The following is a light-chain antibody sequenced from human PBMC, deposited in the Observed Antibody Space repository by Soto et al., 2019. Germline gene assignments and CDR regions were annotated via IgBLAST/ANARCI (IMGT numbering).Light chain of an antibody. Sequence: QSALTQPASVSGSPGQSIAISCTGTSSDVGGYNYVSWYQQHPDKAPKLLIYEVGNRPSGVSFRFSGSKSGNTASLTISGLQAEDEADYYCSSYTARGTRVFGTGTKLTVL. CDR2: EVG. CDR1: SSDVGGYNY. V-gene: IGLV2-14*01. CDR3: SSYTARGTRV. J-gene: IGLJ1*01.